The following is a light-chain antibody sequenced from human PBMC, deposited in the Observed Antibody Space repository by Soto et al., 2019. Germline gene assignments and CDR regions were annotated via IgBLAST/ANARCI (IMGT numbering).Light chain of an antibody. V-gene: IGKV1-5*01. CDR1: QSINSW. J-gene: IGKJ4*01. CDR3: QQYNSYSGT. Sequence: DIQMTQSPSTLSASVGDRVTITCRASQSINSWLAWYQQKPGKAPKLLIYDASSLESGVPSRFSGSGSGTEFTLTISSLQPDDFATYYCQQYNSYSGTVGGGTKVEIK. CDR2: DAS.